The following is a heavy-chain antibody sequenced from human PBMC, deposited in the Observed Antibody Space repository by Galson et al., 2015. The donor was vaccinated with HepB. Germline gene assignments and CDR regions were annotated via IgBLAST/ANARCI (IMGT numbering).Heavy chain of an antibody. CDR3: AGAGYCRSTYCFFAY. CDR1: EDSVSGNIVS. CDR2: TYFRSKWYY. D-gene: IGHD2-2*01. Sequence: CAISEDSVSGNIVSWNWIRQSPSRGLEWLGRTYFRSKWYYDYAVSVKNRITINPDTSENQFSLQLHFVTPEDTAVYYCAGAGYCRSTYCFFAYWGQGTLVTVSS. J-gene: IGHJ4*02. V-gene: IGHV6-1*01.